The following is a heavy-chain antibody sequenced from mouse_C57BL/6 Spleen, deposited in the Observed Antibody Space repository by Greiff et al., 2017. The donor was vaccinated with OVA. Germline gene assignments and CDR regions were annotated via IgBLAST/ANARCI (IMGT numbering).Heavy chain of an antibody. CDR2: ISDGGSYT. D-gene: IGHD1-1*01. Sequence: EVKVVESGGGLVKPGGSLKLSCAASGFTFSSYAMPWVRQTPEKRLEWVATISDGGSYTYYPDNVKGRFTISRDNAKNNLYLQMSHLKSEDTAMYYCARELDYYGSRTYYAMDYWGQGTSVTVSS. CDR3: ARELDYYGSRTYYAMDY. V-gene: IGHV5-4*01. CDR1: GFTFSSYA. J-gene: IGHJ4*01.